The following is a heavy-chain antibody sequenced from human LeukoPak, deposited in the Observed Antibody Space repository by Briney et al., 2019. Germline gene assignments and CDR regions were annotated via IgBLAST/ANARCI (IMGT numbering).Heavy chain of an antibody. V-gene: IGHV3-21*01. CDR3: ARELYCSSTSCYFYGSSWTYGMDV. J-gene: IGHJ6*02. CDR2: ISSSSSYI. Sequence: GGSLRLSCAASGFTFSSYSMNWVRQAPGKGLEWVSSISSSSSYIYYADSVKGRFTISRDNAKNSLYLQMNSLRAEDTAVYYCARELYCSSTSCYFYGSSWTYGMDVWGQGTTVTVSS. CDR1: GFTFSSYS. D-gene: IGHD2-2*01.